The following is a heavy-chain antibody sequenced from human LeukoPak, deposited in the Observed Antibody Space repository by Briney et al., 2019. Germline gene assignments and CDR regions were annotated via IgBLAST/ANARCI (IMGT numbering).Heavy chain of an antibody. CDR1: GGTFSSYA. CDR2: NIPIFGIA. V-gene: IGHV1-69*04. Sequence: GASVKVSCKASGGTFSSYAISWVRQAPGQGLEWMGRNIPIFGIANYAQKFQGRVTITADKSTSTAYMELSSLRSEDTAVYYCARDSRMGYCSSTSCYHTYYYYGMDVWGQGTTVTVSS. CDR3: ARDSRMGYCSSTSCYHTYYYYGMDV. J-gene: IGHJ6*02. D-gene: IGHD2-2*01.